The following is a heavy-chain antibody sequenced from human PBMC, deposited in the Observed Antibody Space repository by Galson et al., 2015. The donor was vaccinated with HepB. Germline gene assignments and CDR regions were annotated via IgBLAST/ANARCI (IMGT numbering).Heavy chain of an antibody. CDR3: AIIFTSSWYFDH. CDR2: ISTGTDL. Sequence: SLRLSCAASGFTVSRSYMAWVRQAPGKGLEWVSVISTGTDLYYADSVRGRFAIARDNSKNSLYLQLNSLRADDTAVYYCAIIFTSSWYFDHWGQETLVTVSS. D-gene: IGHD6-13*01. CDR1: GFTVSRSY. J-gene: IGHJ4*02. V-gene: IGHV3-53*01.